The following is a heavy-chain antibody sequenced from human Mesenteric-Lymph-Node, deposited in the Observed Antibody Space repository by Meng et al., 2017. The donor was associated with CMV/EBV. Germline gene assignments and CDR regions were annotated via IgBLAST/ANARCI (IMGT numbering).Heavy chain of an antibody. D-gene: IGHD3-22*01. V-gene: IGHV4-34*01. CDR1: GGSFSGYY. CDR3: ARAYYYESSGYYFIYYGLDV. Sequence: SETLSLTCAVYGGSFSGYYWSWIRQPPGKGLEWIGEINHSGSTNYNPSLKSRVTISIDTSKSQFSLKVSSVTAADTADYYCARAYYYESSGYYFIYYGLDVWGQGTTVTVSS. CDR2: INHSGST. J-gene: IGHJ6*02.